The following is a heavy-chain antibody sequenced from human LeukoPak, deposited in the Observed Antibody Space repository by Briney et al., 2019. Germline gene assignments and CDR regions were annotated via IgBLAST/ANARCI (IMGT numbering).Heavy chain of an antibody. J-gene: IGHJ4*02. CDR1: GGSISSSSYY. D-gene: IGHD3-10*01. CDR3: ARRGGGLTSAVDY. Sequence: SETLSLTCTVSGGSISSSSYYWGWIRQPPGKGLEWIGSIYYSGSTYYNPSLKSRGTISVDTSKNQFSLKLSSVTAADTAVYYCARRGGGLTSAVDYWGQGTLVTVSS. CDR2: IYYSGST. V-gene: IGHV4-39*01.